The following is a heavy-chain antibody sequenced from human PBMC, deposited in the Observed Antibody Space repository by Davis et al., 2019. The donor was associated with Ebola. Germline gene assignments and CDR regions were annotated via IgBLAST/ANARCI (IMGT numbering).Heavy chain of an antibody. CDR1: GFTFSSYA. CDR2: ISGSGGST. V-gene: IGHV3-23*01. D-gene: IGHD6-19*01. J-gene: IGHJ4*02. CDR3: AKGTNRIAVAGMGQNN. Sequence: GESLKISCAASGFTFSSYAMSWVRQAPGKGLEWVSAISGSGGSTYYADSVKGRFTISRDNSKNTLYLQMNSLRAEDTAVYYCAKGTNRIAVAGMGQNNWGQGTLVTVSS.